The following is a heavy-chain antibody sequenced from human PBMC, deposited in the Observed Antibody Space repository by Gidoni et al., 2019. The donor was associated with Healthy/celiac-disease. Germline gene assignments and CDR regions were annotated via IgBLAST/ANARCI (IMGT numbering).Heavy chain of an antibody. CDR3: ARPAGSSWYEISVY. V-gene: IGHV1-2*02. Sequence: QVQLVQSGAEVKKPGASVKVSCTASGYTFTGYYMHWVRQAPGQGLEWMGWINPNSGGTNYAQKFQGMVTMTRDTSISTAYMELSRLRSDDTAVYYCARPAGSSWYEISVYWGQGTLVTVSS. J-gene: IGHJ4*02. CDR1: GYTFTGYY. CDR2: INPNSGGT. D-gene: IGHD6-13*01.